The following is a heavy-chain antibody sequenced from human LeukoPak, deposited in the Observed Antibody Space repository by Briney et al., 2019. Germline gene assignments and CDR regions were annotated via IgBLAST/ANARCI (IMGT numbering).Heavy chain of an antibody. CDR2: ISGSGGST. V-gene: IGHV3-23*01. D-gene: IGHD2-2*01. J-gene: IGHJ4*02. CDR1: GFTFSSYA. CDR3: AKEGVCSSTSCYLSATDY. Sequence: GGSLRLSCAASGFTFSSYAMSWVRQAPGKGLEWVPAISGSGGSTYYADSVKGRFTISRDNSKNTLYLQMNSLRAEDTAVYYCAKEGVCSSTSCYLSATDYWGQGTLVTVSS.